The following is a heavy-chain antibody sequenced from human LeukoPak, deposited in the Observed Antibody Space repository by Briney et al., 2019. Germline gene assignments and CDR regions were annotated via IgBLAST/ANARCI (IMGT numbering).Heavy chain of an antibody. CDR2: VYPGDSDV. Sequence: GESLKLSCEASGYTFTNYWSAWMRQMPGKGLEWMGSVYPGDSDVRYSPSFIGRVTLSDDKSISIVHLQWSSLEASDTAIYYCARRSGTYSKAYDSSGQGTMVTVSS. CDR3: ARRSGTYSKAYDS. V-gene: IGHV5-51*01. J-gene: IGHJ5*01. CDR1: GYTFTNYW. D-gene: IGHD1-26*01.